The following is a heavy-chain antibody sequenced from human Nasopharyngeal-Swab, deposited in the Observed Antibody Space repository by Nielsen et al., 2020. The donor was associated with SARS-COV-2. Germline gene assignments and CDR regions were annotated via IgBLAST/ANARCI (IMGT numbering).Heavy chain of an antibody. D-gene: IGHD3-16*01. J-gene: IGHJ4*02. CDR1: GFTFSSYA. Sequence: GESLKISCAASGFTFSSYAMHWVRQAPGKGLEWVAVISYDGSNKYYADSVKGRFTISRDNSKNTLYLQMNSLRAEDTAVYYCARGGGRGYRYFDYWGQGTLVTVSS. V-gene: IGHV3-30*04. CDR3: ARGGGRGYRYFDY. CDR2: ISYDGSNK.